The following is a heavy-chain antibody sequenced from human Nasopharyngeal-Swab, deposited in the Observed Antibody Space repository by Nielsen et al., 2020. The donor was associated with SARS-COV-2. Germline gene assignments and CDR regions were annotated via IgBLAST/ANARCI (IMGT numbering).Heavy chain of an antibody. D-gene: IGHD6-19*01. Sequence: GESLKISCAASGFTFSSYAMNWVRQAPGMGLEWVSAISGSGDSTNYADSVKGRFTISRDNSKNTLYLQMNSLRAEDTAVYYCAGDQWLAFHNWFDPWGQGTLVTVSS. CDR2: ISGSGDST. J-gene: IGHJ5*02. CDR1: GFTFSSYA. CDR3: AGDQWLAFHNWFDP. V-gene: IGHV3-23*01.